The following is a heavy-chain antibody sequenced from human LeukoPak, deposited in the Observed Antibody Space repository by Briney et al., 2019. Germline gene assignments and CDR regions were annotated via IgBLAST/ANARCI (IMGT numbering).Heavy chain of an antibody. CDR2: ISGSGGST. CDR1: GFTFSSYA. CDR3: AKRQGYCTNGVCLPRFDY. D-gene: IGHD2-8*01. J-gene: IGHJ4*02. V-gene: IGHV3-23*01. Sequence: PGGSLRLSCAASGFTFSSYAMSWVRQAPGKGLEWVSAISGSGGSTYYADSVKGRFTISRDNPKNTLYLQMNSLRAEDTAVYYCAKRQGYCTNGVCLPRFDYWGQGTLVTVSS.